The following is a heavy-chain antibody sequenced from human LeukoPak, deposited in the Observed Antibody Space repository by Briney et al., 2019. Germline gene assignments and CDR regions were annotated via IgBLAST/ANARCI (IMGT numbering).Heavy chain of an antibody. Sequence: SVKVSCKASGGTFISYAISWVRQAPGQGLEWIGGIIPIFGTANYAQKFQGRVTITADESTSTAYMELSSLRSEDTAVYYCARGRGYSYGYFHDYWGQGTLVTVSS. CDR2: IIPIFGTA. V-gene: IGHV1-69*01. CDR1: GGTFISYA. D-gene: IGHD5-18*01. J-gene: IGHJ4*02. CDR3: ARGRGYSYGYFHDY.